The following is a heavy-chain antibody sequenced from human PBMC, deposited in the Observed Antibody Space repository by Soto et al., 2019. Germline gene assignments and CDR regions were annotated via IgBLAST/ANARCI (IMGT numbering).Heavy chain of an antibody. V-gene: IGHV3-21*01. Sequence: EVQLVESGGGLVKPGGSLRLSCAASGFTFSSYSMNWVRQAPGQGLEWVSAISSSSSYRYYADSVKGRFTISRDNAKNPLYVQMNSRRAEDTAVYYCARDSHDGITMVWGVIDYWGQGTPGPGSS. CDR1: GFTFSSYS. CDR3: ARDSHDGITMVWGVIDY. D-gene: IGHD3-10*01. CDR2: ISSSSSYR. J-gene: IGHJ4*02.